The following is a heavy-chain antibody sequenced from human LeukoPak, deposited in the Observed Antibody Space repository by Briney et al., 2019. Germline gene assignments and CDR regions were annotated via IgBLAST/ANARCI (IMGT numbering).Heavy chain of an antibody. CDR3: ASGVGAVDAFDI. CDR1: GFTFSSYS. V-gene: IGHV3-21*01. CDR2: ISSSSSYI. D-gene: IGHD1-26*01. J-gene: IGHJ3*02. Sequence: GGSLRLSCAASGFTFSSYSTNWVRQAPGKGLEWVSSISSSSSYIYYADSVKGRFTISRDNAKNSLYLQMNSLRAEDTAVYYCASGVGAVDAFDIWGQGTMVTVSS.